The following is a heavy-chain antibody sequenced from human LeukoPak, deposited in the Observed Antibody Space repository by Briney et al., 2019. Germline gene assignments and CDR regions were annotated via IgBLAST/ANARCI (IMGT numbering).Heavy chain of an antibody. V-gene: IGHV3-23*01. CDR1: GGSISSSN. J-gene: IGHJ4*02. CDR3: AKDEYSSGSLDY. D-gene: IGHD6-19*01. CDR2: ISGSGGST. Sequence: GTLSLTCAVSGGSISSSNWWSWVRQAPGKGLEWVSAISGSGGSTYYADSVKGRFTISRDNSKNTLYLQMNSLRAEDTAVYYCAKDEYSSGSLDYWGQGTLVTVSS.